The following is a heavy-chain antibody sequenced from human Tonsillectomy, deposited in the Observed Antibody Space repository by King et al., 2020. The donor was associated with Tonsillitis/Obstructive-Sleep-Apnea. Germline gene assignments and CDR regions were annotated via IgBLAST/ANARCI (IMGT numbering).Heavy chain of an antibody. V-gene: IGHV1-46*01. J-gene: IGHJ6*03. Sequence: QLVQSGAEVKKPGASVKVSCKASGYTFTSYYMHWVRQAPGQGLEWMGIINPSGGSTSYAQKFQGRVTMTRDTSTRSVYMELSSLRSEGTAVYYCARDRSYDFWSGYRGYYYYYMDVWGKGTTVTVSS. D-gene: IGHD3-3*01. CDR1: GYTFTSYY. CDR3: ARDRSYDFWSGYRGYYYYYMDV. CDR2: INPSGGST.